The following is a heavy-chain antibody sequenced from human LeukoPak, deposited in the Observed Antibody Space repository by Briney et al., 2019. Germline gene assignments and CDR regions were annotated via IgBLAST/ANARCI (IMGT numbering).Heavy chain of an antibody. J-gene: IGHJ4*02. CDR1: GFTFSSYG. CDR3: ARDDGTAGYTRGNFEY. Sequence: PGGSLRLSCAASGFTFSSYGMHWVRQAPGKGLEWGAVIWYDGSNKYYADSVKGRFTISRDNSKNSLYLQMNSLRPEDTAVYYCARDDGTAGYTRGNFEYWGQGTLVTVSS. CDR2: IWYDGSNK. V-gene: IGHV3-33*01. D-gene: IGHD1-1*01.